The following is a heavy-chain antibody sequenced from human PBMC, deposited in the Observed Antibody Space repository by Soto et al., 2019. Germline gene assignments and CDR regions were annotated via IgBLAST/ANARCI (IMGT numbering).Heavy chain of an antibody. CDR2: INHSGST. CDR3: ARGRGYYFWSGYYQPYYYYYMDV. D-gene: IGHD3-3*01. J-gene: IGHJ6*03. CDR1: GGSFSGYY. V-gene: IGHV4-34*01. Sequence: PSETLSLTCAVYGGSFSGYYWSWIRQPPGKGLEWIGEINHSGSTNYNPSLKSRVTISVDTSKNQFSLKLSSVTAADTAVYYCARGRGYYFWSGYYQPYYYYYMDVWGKGTTVTVSS.